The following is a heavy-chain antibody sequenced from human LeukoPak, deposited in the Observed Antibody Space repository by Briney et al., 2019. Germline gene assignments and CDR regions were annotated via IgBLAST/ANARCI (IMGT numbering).Heavy chain of an antibody. CDR2: INPSSGGA. V-gene: IGHV1-2*02. D-gene: IGHD6-13*01. CDR3: ARSSPPTYYHFYYYMDV. J-gene: IGHJ6*03. CDR1: GYTFTVYY. Sequence: ASVKVSCKASGYTFTVYYLHWVRQAPGQGLEWMGCINPSSGGAKYAQNFQGRVIITTDTSISTAYLELSSMRSDDTAVYYCARSSPPTYYHFYYYMDVWGKGSTVTVSS.